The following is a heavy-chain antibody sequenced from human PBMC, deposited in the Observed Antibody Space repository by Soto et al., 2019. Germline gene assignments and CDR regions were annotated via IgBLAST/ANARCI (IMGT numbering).Heavy chain of an antibody. CDR1: GYTFTDYF. CDR2: INPNSRGT. V-gene: IGHV1-2*02. CDR3: ARVTLKAGNWFDP. Sequence: QVQLVQSGAEVKKPGASVKVSCKASGYTFTDYFIHWVRQAPGQGFEWMGWINPNSRGTNYAQKFQGRVTMTRDTSNSTAYMALRGLRSDDTAVYYCARVTLKAGNWFDPWGQGTLVTVSS. J-gene: IGHJ5*02.